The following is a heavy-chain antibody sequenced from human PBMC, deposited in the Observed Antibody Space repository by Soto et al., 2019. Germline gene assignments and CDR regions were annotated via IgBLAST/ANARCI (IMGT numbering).Heavy chain of an antibody. CDR2: IWYDGSNK. V-gene: IGHV3-33*01. D-gene: IGHD6-6*01. CDR3: ARVSIAAPFGYHGMDV. Sequence: PGGSLRLSCAASGFTFSSYGMHWVRQAPGKGLEWVAVIWYDGSNKYYADSVKGRFTISRDNSKNTLYLQMNSLRAEDTAVYYCARVSIAAPFGYHGMDVWGQGTTVTVSS. J-gene: IGHJ6*02. CDR1: GFTFSSYG.